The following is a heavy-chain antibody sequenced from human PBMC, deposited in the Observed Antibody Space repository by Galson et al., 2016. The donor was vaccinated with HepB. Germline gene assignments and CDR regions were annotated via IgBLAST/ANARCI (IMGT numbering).Heavy chain of an antibody. D-gene: IGHD5-24*01. CDR2: ISYDGNNK. J-gene: IGHJ6*02. V-gene: IGHV3-30*18. Sequence: SLRLSCAASGCTFRSYGMHWVRQAPGKGLEWVAVISYDGNNKYYADSVKGRFTISRDNSKNTLYLQMNSLRAEDTAVYYCAKDGRVAYNFNYYYYAMDVWGQGTTVTVSS. CDR3: AKDGRVAYNFNYYYYAMDV. CDR1: GCTFRSYG.